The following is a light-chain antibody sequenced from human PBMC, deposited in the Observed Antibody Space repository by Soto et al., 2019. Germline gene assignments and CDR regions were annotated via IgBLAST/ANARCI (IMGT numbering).Light chain of an antibody. CDR1: QNILYKSKNKNY. CDR2: DAS. CDR3: QQYDNLPLT. Sequence: DIVMTQSPDSLGMSLGERATINCKSSQNILYKSKNKNYLAWYQQKPGKAPKLLIYDASNLETGVPSRFSGSGSGTDFTFTISSLQPEDIATYYCQQYDNLPLTFGGGTKVDIK. J-gene: IGKJ4*01. V-gene: IGKV1-33*01.